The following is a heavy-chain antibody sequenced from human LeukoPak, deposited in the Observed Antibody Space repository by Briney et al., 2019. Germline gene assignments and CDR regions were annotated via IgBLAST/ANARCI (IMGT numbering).Heavy chain of an antibody. Sequence: PGRSLRLSCAASGFTFSSYAMHWVRQAPGKGLEWVAVISYDGSNKYYADSVKGRFTISRDNSKNTLYLQMNSLRAEDTAVFYFARDGALIPCSSTSCYSPLGYCSGGSCYPIDYGGQGTLVTVSS. V-gene: IGHV3-30*04. CDR2: ISYDGSNK. CDR1: GFTFSSYA. CDR3: ARDGALIPCSSTSCYSPLGYCSGGSCYPIDY. J-gene: IGHJ4*02. D-gene: IGHD2-15*01.